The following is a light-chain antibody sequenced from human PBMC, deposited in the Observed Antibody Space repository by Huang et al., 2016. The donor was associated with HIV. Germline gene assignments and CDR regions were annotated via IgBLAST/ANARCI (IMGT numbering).Light chain of an antibody. J-gene: IGKJ1*01. V-gene: IGKV3-15*01. CDR3: QHYNNWPWWT. CDR1: QSVTSN. Sequence: EVVMTQSPAILSVSPGERATLSCRASQSVTSNLAWYQQQPGQAPRLLIYSASTRATGIPAMFSGSGSGTEFTLTISSLQSEDFAVYYCQHYNNWPWWTFGQGTKVEIK. CDR2: SAS.